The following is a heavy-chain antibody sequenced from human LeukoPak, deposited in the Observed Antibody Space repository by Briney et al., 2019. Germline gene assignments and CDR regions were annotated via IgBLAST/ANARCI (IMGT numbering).Heavy chain of an antibody. CDR3: VRAMDV. V-gene: IGHV3-7*04. CDR2: MKQDGSEK. Sequence: PGGSLRLSCVASGFAFSSYWMSWIRQAPGKGLEWVANMKQDGSEKYYVDQVKGRFTISRDNAKNSVYLQMNSLRAEDTAVYYCVRAMDVWGQRTTVTVSS. J-gene: IGHJ6*02. CDR1: GFAFSSYW.